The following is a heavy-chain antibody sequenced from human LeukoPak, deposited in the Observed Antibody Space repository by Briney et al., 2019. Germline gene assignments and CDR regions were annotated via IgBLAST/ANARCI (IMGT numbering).Heavy chain of an antibody. Sequence: GGSLRLSCAASGFTVSSNYMSWVRQAPGKGLEWVSVIYSGGSTYYADSVKGRFTISRDNSKNTLYLQVNSLRAEDTAVYYCAREGYYYGMDVWGPGTTVTVSS. CDR3: AREGYYYGMDV. CDR2: IYSGGST. J-gene: IGHJ6*02. CDR1: GFTVSSNY. V-gene: IGHV3-53*01.